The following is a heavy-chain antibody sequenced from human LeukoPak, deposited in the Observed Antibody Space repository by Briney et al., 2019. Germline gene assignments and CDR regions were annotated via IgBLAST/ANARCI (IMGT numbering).Heavy chain of an antibody. V-gene: IGHV3-23*01. CDR1: GFTFSSYA. CDR2: ISGSGGST. J-gene: IGHJ4*02. CDR3: AKVFGRVGTFDY. Sequence: GGSVRLSCAASGFTFSSYAMSWVRQAPGKGLEWVSAISGSGGSTYYADSVKGRFTISRDNSKNTLYLQMNSLRAEDTAVYYCAKVFGRVGTFDYWGQGTLVTVSS. D-gene: IGHD3-3*01.